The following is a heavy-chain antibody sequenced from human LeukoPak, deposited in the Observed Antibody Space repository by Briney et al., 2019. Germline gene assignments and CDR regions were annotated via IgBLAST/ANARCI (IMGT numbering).Heavy chain of an antibody. CDR3: ARGPEDYYDSSGYIGML. Sequence: PSETLSLTCAVYSGSFSGYYWSWIRQPPGKGLEWIGEINHSGSTNYNPSLKSRVTISVDTSKNQFSLKLSSVTAADTAVYYCARGPEDYYDSSGYIGMLWGQGTLVTVSS. J-gene: IGHJ4*02. V-gene: IGHV4-34*01. D-gene: IGHD3-22*01. CDR2: INHSGST. CDR1: SGSFSGYY.